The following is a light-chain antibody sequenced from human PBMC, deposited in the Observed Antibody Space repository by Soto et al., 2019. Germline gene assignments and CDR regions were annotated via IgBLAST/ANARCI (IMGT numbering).Light chain of an antibody. V-gene: IGLV2-14*01. Sequence: QSALTQPPSASGSPGQSVTISCTGTSSDVGSYNYVSWYQQNPGKAPKLIIYEVSNRPSGVSNRFSGSKSGNTASLTISGLQAEDEADYYCSSYTSSSTYVFGTGTKLTVL. CDR3: SSYTSSSTYV. CDR1: SSDVGSYNY. CDR2: EVS. J-gene: IGLJ1*01.